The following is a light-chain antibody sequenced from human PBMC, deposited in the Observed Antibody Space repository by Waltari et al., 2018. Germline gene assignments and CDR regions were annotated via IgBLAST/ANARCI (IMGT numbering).Light chain of an antibody. CDR1: QNVANN. V-gene: IGKV3D-15*01. CDR3: QHYSDLPLT. J-gene: IGKJ4*01. CDR2: GAS. Sequence: EIVMTQSPATLSVSPWEGATLSCRASQNVANNLAWYQQKSGQAPRLLIYGASTRATGIPVRFSGSGSGTEFALTISSLQSEDSAVYYCQHYSDLPLTFGGGTKVEI.